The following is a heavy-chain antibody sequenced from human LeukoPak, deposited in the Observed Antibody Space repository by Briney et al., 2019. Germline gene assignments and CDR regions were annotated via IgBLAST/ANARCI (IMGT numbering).Heavy chain of an antibody. J-gene: IGHJ4*02. V-gene: IGHV3-48*01. Sequence: GGSLRLSCAASGFTFSSYSMNWVRQAPGKGLEWVSYISSSSSTIYYADSVKGRFTISRDNAKNSLYLQMNSLRAEDTAVYYCASMTTENYWGQGTLVTVSS. D-gene: IGHD4-11*01. CDR3: ASMTTENY. CDR2: ISSSSSTI. CDR1: GFTFSSYS.